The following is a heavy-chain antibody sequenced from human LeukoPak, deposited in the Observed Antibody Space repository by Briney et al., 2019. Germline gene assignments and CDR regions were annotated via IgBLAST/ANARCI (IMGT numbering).Heavy chain of an antibody. Sequence: GGSLRLSCKVSGSYFNINSMHWVRQAPGKGLEWISYIASDSSAIYYADSVKGRFTVSRDNAKNSLFLQMSSLRADDTAVYYCVRDGGVSGYDLLDYWGQGTLVTVSS. D-gene: IGHD5-12*01. CDR3: VRDGGVSGYDLLDY. J-gene: IGHJ4*02. CDR2: IASDSSAI. V-gene: IGHV3-48*04. CDR1: GSYFNINS.